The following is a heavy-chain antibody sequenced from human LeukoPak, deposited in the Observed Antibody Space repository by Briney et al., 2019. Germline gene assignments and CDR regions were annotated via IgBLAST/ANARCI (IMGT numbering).Heavy chain of an antibody. V-gene: IGHV3-48*04. D-gene: IGHD6-6*01. CDR2: ISSSSSTI. CDR3: ARDTDITASVYFFDY. Sequence: GGSLRLSCAASGFTFRIYSMNWVRQAPGKGLEWVSYISSSSSTIYYADSVKGRFTISRDNAKNSLYLQMNSLRAEDTAVYYCARDTDITASVYFFDYWGQGALVTVSS. J-gene: IGHJ4*02. CDR1: GFTFRIYS.